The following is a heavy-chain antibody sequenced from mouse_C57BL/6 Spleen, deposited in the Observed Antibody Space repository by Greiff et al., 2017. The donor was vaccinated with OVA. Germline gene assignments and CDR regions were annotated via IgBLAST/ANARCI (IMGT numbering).Heavy chain of an antibody. CDR2: IDPEDGET. CDR3: ALSHYYAMDY. J-gene: IGHJ4*01. CDR1: GFNIIDYY. V-gene: IGHV14-2*01. Sequence: DVKLVESGAELVKPGASVKLSCTASGFNIIDYYMNWVKQRPEKGLEWIGRIDPEDGETKYAPKFQGKATITADTSSNTAYLQLSSLTSEDTAVYYCALSHYYAMDYGGQGTSVTVSS.